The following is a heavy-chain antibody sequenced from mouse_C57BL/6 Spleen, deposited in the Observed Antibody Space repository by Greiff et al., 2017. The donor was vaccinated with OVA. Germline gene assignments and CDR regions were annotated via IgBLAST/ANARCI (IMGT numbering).Heavy chain of an antibody. D-gene: IGHD2-1*01. CDR2: INPSNGGT. CDR3: ARPLYFHYYAMDY. Sequence: QVQLQQPGTELVKPGASVKLSCKASGYTFTSYWMHWVKQRPGQGLEWIGNINPSNGGTNYNEKFKSKATLTVDKSSSTAYMQLSSLTSEDSAVYYGARPLYFHYYAMDYWGQGTSVTVSS. J-gene: IGHJ4*01. V-gene: IGHV1-53*01. CDR1: GYTFTSYW.